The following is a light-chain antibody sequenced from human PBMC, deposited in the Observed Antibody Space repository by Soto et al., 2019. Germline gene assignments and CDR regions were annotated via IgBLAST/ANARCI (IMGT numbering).Light chain of an antibody. CDR3: ATWDSSLNVGL. V-gene: IGLV1-51*01. CDR1: SSNIGSEY. Sequence: QSALTQPPSVSAAPGQKVTISCSGSSSNIGSEYVSWYQQLPGTATTLLIYDNTERPSGIPDRFSGSKSATSATLVITGLQTGDEADYYCATWDSSLNVGLFGGGTKLTVL. J-gene: IGLJ2*01. CDR2: DNT.